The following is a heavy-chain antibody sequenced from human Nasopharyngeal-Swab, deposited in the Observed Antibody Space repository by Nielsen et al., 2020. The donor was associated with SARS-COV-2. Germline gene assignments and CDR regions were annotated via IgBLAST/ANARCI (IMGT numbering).Heavy chain of an antibody. CDR3: ARGTSTSPGIDY. CDR2: VSGDGVTT. CDR1: GFTFSSYW. D-gene: IGHD1-1*01. V-gene: IGHV3-64*02. J-gene: IGHJ4*02. Sequence: GESLKISCAASGFTFSSYWIHWVRQAPGKGLESLSAVSGDGVTTHYADSLKGRFTISRENAKNSLYLQMNSLIAEDTAVYFCARGTSTSPGIDYWGQGILVTVSS.